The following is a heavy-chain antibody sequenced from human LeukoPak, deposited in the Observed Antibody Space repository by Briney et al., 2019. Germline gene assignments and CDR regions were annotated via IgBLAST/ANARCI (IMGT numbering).Heavy chain of an antibody. CDR2: IIPIFGTA. V-gene: IGHV1-69*13. D-gene: IGHD6-13*01. CDR1: GGTFSSYA. CDR3: ASTIGSSSWSAHNWFDP. J-gene: IGHJ5*02. Sequence: EASVKVSCTASGGTFSSYAISWVRQAPGQGLEWMGGIIPIFGTANYAQKFQGRVTITADESTSTAYMELSSLRSEDTAVYYCASTIGSSSWSAHNWFDPWGQGTLVTVSS.